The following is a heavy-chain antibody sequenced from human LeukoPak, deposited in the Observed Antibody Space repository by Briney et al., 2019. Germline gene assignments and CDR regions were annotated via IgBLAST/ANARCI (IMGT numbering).Heavy chain of an antibody. Sequence: GGSLRLSCAASGFTFSSYAMSWVRQAPGKGLEWVSGISWNSGTIDYADSVRGRFTISRDNAKNSLHLQMDSLRVEDTAFYYCAKDNRRHYTSGPNPDSLHWGQGALVTVSS. CDR1: GFTFSSYA. D-gene: IGHD6-19*01. J-gene: IGHJ4*02. CDR3: AKDNRRHYTSGPNPDSLH. CDR2: ISWNSGTI. V-gene: IGHV3-9*01.